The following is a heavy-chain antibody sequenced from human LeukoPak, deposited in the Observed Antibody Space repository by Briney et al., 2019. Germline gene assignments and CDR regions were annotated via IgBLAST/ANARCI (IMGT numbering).Heavy chain of an antibody. CDR3: AKVGDSSGYSPLDY. CDR2: ISGSDDST. CDR1: GFTFSTYA. J-gene: IGHJ4*02. V-gene: IGHV3-23*01. D-gene: IGHD3-22*01. Sequence: GGSLRLSCAASGFTFSTYAMSCVRQAPGKGLEWVSGISGSDDSTYYADSVKGRFTISRDNSKNTLYLQMNSLRADDTAVYYCAKVGDSSGYSPLDYWGQGTLVTVSS.